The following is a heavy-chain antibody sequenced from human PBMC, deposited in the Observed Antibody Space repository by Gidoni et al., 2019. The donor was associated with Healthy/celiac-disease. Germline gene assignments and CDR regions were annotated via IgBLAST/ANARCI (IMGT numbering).Heavy chain of an antibody. CDR1: GGTFSSYA. J-gene: IGHJ6*02. V-gene: IGHV1-69*01. D-gene: IGHD2-21*01. Sequence: QVQLVQSGAEVKKPGSSVKVSCKASGGTFSSYAISWVRQAPGQGLEWMGGIIPIFGTANYAQKFQGRVTITADESTSTAYMELSSLRSEDTAVYYCARDVPKKSYNYYYYGMDVWGQGTTVTVSS. CDR3: ARDVPKKSYNYYYYGMDV. CDR2: IIPIFGTA.